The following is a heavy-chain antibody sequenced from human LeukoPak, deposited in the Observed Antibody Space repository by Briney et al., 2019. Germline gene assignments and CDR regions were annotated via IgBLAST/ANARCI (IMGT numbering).Heavy chain of an antibody. V-gene: IGHV1-2*02. CDR3: ARLIPGGSPAGWWYFDL. Sequence: ASVKVSCKGSGYTFTGSYMHWVRQAPGQGLEWMGWINPNSGGTNYAQKFRGRVTMTRDTSISTAYMELSSLRSEDTAVYYCARLIPGGSPAGWWYFDLWGRGTLVTVSS. D-gene: IGHD2-15*01. CDR1: GYTFTGSY. J-gene: IGHJ2*01. CDR2: INPNSGGT.